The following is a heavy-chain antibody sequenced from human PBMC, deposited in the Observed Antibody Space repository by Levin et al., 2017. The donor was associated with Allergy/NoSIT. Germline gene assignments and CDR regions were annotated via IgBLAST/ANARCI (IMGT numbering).Heavy chain of an antibody. CDR3: TRDSKLGVAPSDY. D-gene: IGHD5-24*01. Sequence: PGGSLRLSCTASGFTFGDYAMSWFRQAPGKGLEWVGFIRSKAYGGTTEYAASVKGRFTISRDDSKSIAYLQMNSLKTEDTAVYYCTRDSKLGVAPSDYWGQGTLVTVSS. J-gene: IGHJ4*02. CDR1: GFTFGDYA. V-gene: IGHV3-49*03. CDR2: IRSKAYGGTT.